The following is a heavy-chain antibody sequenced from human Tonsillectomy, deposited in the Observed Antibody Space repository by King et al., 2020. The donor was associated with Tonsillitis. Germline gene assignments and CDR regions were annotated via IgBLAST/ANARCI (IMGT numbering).Heavy chain of an antibody. D-gene: IGHD3-22*01. CDR1: GYTFTNDW. Sequence: VQLVESGAEVKKPGESLRISCKGSGYTFTNDWISWVRQMPGRGLEWMGRIDPSDSYTNYSPSFQGHVTISADKSISTAYLQWSSLKASDTAMYYCARHPAYFYDSSTYCPDYWGQGTLVTVSS. J-gene: IGHJ4*02. V-gene: IGHV5-10-1*03. CDR3: ARHPAYFYDSSTYCPDY. CDR2: IDPSDSYT.